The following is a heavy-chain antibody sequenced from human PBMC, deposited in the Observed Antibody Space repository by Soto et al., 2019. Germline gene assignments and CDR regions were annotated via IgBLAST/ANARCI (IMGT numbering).Heavy chain of an antibody. J-gene: IGHJ5*01. D-gene: IGHD1-20*01. CDR1: RFTFSDFA. V-gene: IGHV3-23*01. CDR2: IGGGGTDT. Sequence: DVQLLESGGGLVQPGGSLTLSCAASRFTFSDFAMSWVRQAPGKGLEWVSSIGGGGTDTYSVKGRFTISRDNPKNTLYLQMDSLRDEDTAVYYCAKDAVPYNGKWDWFDSWGQGTLVIVSS. CDR3: AKDAVPYNGKWDWFDS.